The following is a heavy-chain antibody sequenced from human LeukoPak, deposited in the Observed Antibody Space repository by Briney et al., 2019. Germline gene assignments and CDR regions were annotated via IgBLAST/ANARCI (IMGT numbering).Heavy chain of an antibody. V-gene: IGHV4-34*01. D-gene: IGHD1-26*01. Sequence: SETLSLTCAVYGGSFSGYYWSWIRQPPGKGLEWIGEINHSGSTNYNPSLKSRVTISVDTSKNQFSLKLSSVTAADTAVYYCARGPTVGATSVYWGQGTLVTVSS. CDR1: GGSFSGYY. CDR2: INHSGST. J-gene: IGHJ4*02. CDR3: ARGPTVGATSVY.